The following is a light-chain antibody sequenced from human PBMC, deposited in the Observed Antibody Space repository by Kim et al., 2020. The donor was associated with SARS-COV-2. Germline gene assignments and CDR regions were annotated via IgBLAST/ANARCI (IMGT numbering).Light chain of an antibody. J-gene: IGLJ3*02. CDR2: RNN. CDR3: AAWDNSLSGWV. CDR1: SSNIGSNY. Sequence: QSVLTQPPSASGTPGQRVTISCSGSSSNIGSNYVYWYQQLPGTAPKLLIYRNNQRPSGVPDRFSGPKSGTSASLAISGLRSEVEADYYCAAWDNSLSGWVFGGGTQLTVL. V-gene: IGLV1-47*01.